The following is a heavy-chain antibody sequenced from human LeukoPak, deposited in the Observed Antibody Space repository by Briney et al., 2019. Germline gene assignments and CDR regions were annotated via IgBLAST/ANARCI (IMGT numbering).Heavy chain of an antibody. CDR3: ARRSVSGWYDVTDY. Sequence: APVKVSCKASGYTFTSYGISWVRQAPGQGLEWMGWISGYNGNTNYAQKFQGRVTMTTDTSTSTAYMELRSLRSDDTAVYYCARRSVSGWYDVTDYWGQGTLVTVSS. CDR1: GYTFTSYG. J-gene: IGHJ4*02. CDR2: ISGYNGNT. V-gene: IGHV1-18*01. D-gene: IGHD6-19*01.